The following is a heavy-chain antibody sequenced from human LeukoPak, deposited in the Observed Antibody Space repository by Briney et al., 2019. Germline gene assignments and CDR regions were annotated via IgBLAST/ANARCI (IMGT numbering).Heavy chain of an antibody. V-gene: IGHV4-39*07. D-gene: IGHD6-19*01. CDR2: IYYSGST. J-gene: IGHJ4*02. Sequence: PSETLSLTCTVSGGSISSSSYYWGWIRQPPGKGLEWIGSIYYSGSTYYNPSLKSRVTISVDTSKNQFSLKLSSVTAADTAVYYCAGQYSSGWYDRYFDYWGQGTLVTVSS. CDR1: GGSISSSSYY. CDR3: AGQYSSGWYDRYFDY.